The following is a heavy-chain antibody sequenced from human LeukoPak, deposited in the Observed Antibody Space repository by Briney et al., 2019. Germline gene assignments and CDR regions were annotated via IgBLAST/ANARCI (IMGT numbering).Heavy chain of an antibody. V-gene: IGHV7-4-1*02. Sequence: GASVKVSCKASGYTFTGYYMHWVRQAPGQGLEWMGWINTNTGNPTYAQGFTGRFVFSLDTSVSTAYLQISSLKAEDTAVYYCARGWSSTKGYYYYYMDVXXXGTTVTV. CDR2: INTNTGNP. D-gene: IGHD2-2*01. J-gene: IGHJ6*03. CDR1: GYTFTGYY. CDR3: ARGWSSTKGYYYYYMDV.